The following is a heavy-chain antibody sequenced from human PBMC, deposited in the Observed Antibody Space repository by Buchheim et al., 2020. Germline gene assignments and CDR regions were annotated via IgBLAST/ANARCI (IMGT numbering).Heavy chain of an antibody. Sequence: EVQVLESGGGLVQPGGSLRLSCAASGFSFSSYAMSWVRQAPGKGLEWVSAISGSGGSTYYADSVKGRFTISSDNSKNTLYLKMNSLRAEDTAVYYCAKINGRFGELPVDYWGQGTL. D-gene: IGHD3-10*01. CDR2: ISGSGGST. V-gene: IGHV3-23*01. CDR3: AKINGRFGELPVDY. J-gene: IGHJ4*02. CDR1: GFSFSSYA.